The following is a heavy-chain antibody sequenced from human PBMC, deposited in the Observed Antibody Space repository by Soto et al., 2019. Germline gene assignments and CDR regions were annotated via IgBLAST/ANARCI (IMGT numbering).Heavy chain of an antibody. D-gene: IGHD6-19*01. Sequence: GGSLRLSCAASGFTFSSYAMHWVRQAPGKGLEWVAVISYDGSNKYYADSVKGRFTISRDNSKNTLYLQMNSLRAEDTAVYYCARDYPSSGWFDYWGQGTPVTVSS. CDR2: ISYDGSNK. V-gene: IGHV3-30-3*01. J-gene: IGHJ4*02. CDR1: GFTFSSYA. CDR3: ARDYPSSGWFDY.